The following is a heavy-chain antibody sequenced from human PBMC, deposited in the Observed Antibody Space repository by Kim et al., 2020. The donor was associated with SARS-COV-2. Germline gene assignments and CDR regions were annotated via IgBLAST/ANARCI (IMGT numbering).Heavy chain of an antibody. CDR2: INHSGST. Sequence: SETLSLTCAVYGGSFSGYYWSWIRQPPGKGLEWIGEINHSGSTNYNPSLKSRVTISVDTSKNQFSLKLSSVTAADTAVYYCARAALTPGYSSGWYKGGGYYYYGMDVWGQGTTVTVSS. D-gene: IGHD6-19*01. CDR3: ARAALTPGYSSGWYKGGGYYYYGMDV. CDR1: GGSFSGYY. J-gene: IGHJ6*02. V-gene: IGHV4-34*01.